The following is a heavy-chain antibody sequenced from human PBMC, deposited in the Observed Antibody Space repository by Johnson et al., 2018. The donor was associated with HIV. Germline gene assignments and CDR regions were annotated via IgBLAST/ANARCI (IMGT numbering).Heavy chain of an antibody. CDR1: GFTFSDYY. Sequence: QEKLVESGGGLVNPGGSLRLSCAASGFTFSDYYMSWIRQAPGKGLEWVSYISSSGNTMYYADSVKGRFTISRDNSKNTLYLQMNSLRAEDTAVYYYARMTTTVSHHDAFDIWGQGTMVTVSS. D-gene: IGHD4-17*01. V-gene: IGHV3-11*04. J-gene: IGHJ3*02. CDR3: ARMTTTVSHHDAFDI. CDR2: ISSSGNTM.